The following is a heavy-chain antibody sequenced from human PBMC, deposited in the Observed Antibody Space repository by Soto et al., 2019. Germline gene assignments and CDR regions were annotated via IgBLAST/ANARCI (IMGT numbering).Heavy chain of an antibody. Sequence: GGSLRLSCAASGFTFSSYAMHWVRQAPGKWLEWVAVISYDGSNKYYADSVKGRFTISRDNSKNTLYLQMNSLRAEDTAVYYCARVGGAYCTNGVCQPHHWGQRTLVTVSS. CDR2: ISYDGSNK. D-gene: IGHD2-8*01. V-gene: IGHV3-30-3*01. CDR3: ARVGGAYCTNGVCQPHH. CDR1: GFTFSSYA. J-gene: IGHJ5*02.